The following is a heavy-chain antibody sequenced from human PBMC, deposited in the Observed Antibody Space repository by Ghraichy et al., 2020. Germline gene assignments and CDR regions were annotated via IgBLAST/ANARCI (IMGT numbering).Heavy chain of an antibody. J-gene: IGHJ4*02. CDR3: AKDPGDGYNYYFDY. Sequence: GESLNISCAASGFTFSSYGMHWVRQAPGKGLEWVAVISYDGSNKYYADSVKGRFTISRDNSKNTLYLQMNSLRVEDTAVYYCAKDPGDGYNYYFDYWGQGTLVTVSS. V-gene: IGHV3-30*18. D-gene: IGHD5-24*01. CDR2: ISYDGSNK. CDR1: GFTFSSYG.